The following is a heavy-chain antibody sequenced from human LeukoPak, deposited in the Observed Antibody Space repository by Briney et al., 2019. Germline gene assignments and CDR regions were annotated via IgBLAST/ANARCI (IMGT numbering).Heavy chain of an antibody. CDR3: ARVRSTTGTDFDY. D-gene: IGHD1-1*01. CDR1: GFTFSSYW. CDR2: INKDGGEK. Sequence: GGSLRLSCAASGFTFSSYWMSWVRQAPGKGLEWVANINKDGGEKYYVDSVKGRFTISRDNSKNTLYLQMNSLRAEDTAVYYCARVRSTTGTDFDYWGQGALVTVSS. V-gene: IGHV3-7*03. J-gene: IGHJ4*02.